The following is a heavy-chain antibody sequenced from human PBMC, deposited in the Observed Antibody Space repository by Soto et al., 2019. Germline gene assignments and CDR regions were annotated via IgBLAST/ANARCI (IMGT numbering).Heavy chain of an antibody. J-gene: IGHJ6*02. Sequence: ASVKVSCKASGGTFSSYYMHWVRQAPGQGLEWMGIINPSGGSTSYAQKFQGRVTMTRDTSTSTVYMELSSLRSEDTAVYYCARTYSYGHYYYGMDVWGQGTTVTVS. V-gene: IGHV1-46*01. CDR1: GGTFSSYY. CDR3: ARTYSYGHYYYGMDV. CDR2: INPSGGST. D-gene: IGHD5-18*01.